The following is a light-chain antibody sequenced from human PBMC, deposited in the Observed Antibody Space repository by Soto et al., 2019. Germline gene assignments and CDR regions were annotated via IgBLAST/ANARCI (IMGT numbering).Light chain of an antibody. CDR1: QSVSSSY. J-gene: IGKJ2*01. CDR2: GAS. V-gene: IGKV3-20*01. Sequence: EVVLTQSPGTLSLSPGERATLSCRASQSVSSSYLSWYQQKPGHAPRLLIYGASSRAIGIPDRFSGGGSGTDFTLTISRLEPEDFAVYYCQQYDTSPDTFGQGTKLEIK. CDR3: QQYDTSPDT.